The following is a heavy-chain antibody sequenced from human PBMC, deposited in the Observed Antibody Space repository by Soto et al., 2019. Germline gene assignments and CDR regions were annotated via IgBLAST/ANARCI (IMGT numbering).Heavy chain of an antibody. D-gene: IGHD2-15*01. Sequence: GGSLRLSCAASGFTFSSYAMSWVRQAPGKGLEWVSAISGSGGSTYYADSVKGRFTISRDNSKNTLYLQMNSLRAEDTAVYYCAKDNFVVVTVGMDVWGQGTTVTVSS. J-gene: IGHJ6*02. CDR2: ISGSGGST. CDR1: GFTFSSYA. V-gene: IGHV3-23*01. CDR3: AKDNFVVVTVGMDV.